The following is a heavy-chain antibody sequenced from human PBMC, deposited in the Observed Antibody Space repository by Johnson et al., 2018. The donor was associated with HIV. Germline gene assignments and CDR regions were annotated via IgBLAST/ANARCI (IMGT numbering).Heavy chain of an antibody. CDR1: GFTFSSYW. CDR2: IKQDGSEK. D-gene: IGHD6-13*01. V-gene: IGHV3-7*01. Sequence: MLLVESGGGVVQPGGSLRLSCAASGFTFSSYWMGWVRQAPGTGLEWVANIKQDGSEKYYVDSLKGRFTISRDNAKNTLYLQMNSLRAEDTAVYYCAKDLLSSSWFHDAFDIWGQGTMVTVSS. CDR3: AKDLLSSSWFHDAFDI. J-gene: IGHJ3*02.